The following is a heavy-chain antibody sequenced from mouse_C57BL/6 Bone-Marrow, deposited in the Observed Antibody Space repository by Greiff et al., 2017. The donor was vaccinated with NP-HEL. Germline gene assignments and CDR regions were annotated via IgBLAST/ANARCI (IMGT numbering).Heavy chain of an antibody. J-gene: IGHJ4*01. CDR3: ARHYGRRVRYAMDY. CDR2: IWSDGST. CDR1: GFSLTSYG. D-gene: IGHD1-1*01. Sequence: VKLQESGPGLVAPSQSLSITCTVSGFSLTSYGVHWVRQPPGKGLEWLVVIWSDGSTTYNSALKSRLSISKDNSKSQVFLKMNSLQTDDTAMYYCARHYGRRVRYAMDYWGQGTSVTVSS. V-gene: IGHV2-6-1*01.